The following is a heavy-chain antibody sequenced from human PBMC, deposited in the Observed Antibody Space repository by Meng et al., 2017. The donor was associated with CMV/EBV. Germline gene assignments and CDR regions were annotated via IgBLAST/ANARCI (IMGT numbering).Heavy chain of an antibody. CDR1: GGTFSSYA. CDR3: ATDSPISRWSQLVFDY. D-gene: IGHD6-6*01. CDR2: ISGSGGST. J-gene: IGHJ4*02. Sequence: SCKASGGTFSSYAMSWVRQAPGKGLEWVSAISGSGGSTYYADSVKGRFTISRGNSKNTLYLQMNSLRAEDTAVYYCATDSPISRWSQLVFDYWGQGTLVTVSS. V-gene: IGHV3-23*01.